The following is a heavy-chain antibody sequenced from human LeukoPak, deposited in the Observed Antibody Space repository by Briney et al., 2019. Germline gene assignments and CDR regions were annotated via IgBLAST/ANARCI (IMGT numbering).Heavy chain of an antibody. CDR1: GFTVTNYA. V-gene: IGHV3-23*01. D-gene: IGHD3-9*01. CDR2: ISGRDDST. J-gene: IGHJ4*02. CDR3: AKWGDYDILTGYYDPDY. Sequence: GGSLRLSCAASGFTVTNYAMYWVRQAPGKGLEWVSAISGRDDSTYYADSVKGRFTISRDTSKNTLFLQRNSLRAEDTAVYYCAKWGDYDILTGYYDPDYWGQGTLVTVSS.